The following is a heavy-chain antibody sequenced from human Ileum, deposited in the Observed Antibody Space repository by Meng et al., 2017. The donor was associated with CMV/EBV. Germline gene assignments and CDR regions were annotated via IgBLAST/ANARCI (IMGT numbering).Heavy chain of an antibody. Sequence: ASVKVSCKASGYTFTAHYMHWLRQAPRQGLEWMGWINPNSGDTNYAQKFQGRVTMTRDTSISTAYMELSRLRSDDTAVYYCARVRDSTGYYWKDWFDPWGQGTLVTVSS. D-gene: IGHD3-22*01. CDR1: GYTFTAHY. J-gene: IGHJ5*02. CDR3: ARVRDSTGYYWKDWFDP. V-gene: IGHV1-2*02. CDR2: INPNSGDT.